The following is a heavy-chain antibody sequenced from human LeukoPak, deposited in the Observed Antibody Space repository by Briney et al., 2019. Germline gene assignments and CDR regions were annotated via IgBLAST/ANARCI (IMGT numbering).Heavy chain of an antibody. V-gene: IGHV3-20*04. D-gene: IGHD6-19*01. J-gene: IGHJ4*02. Sequence: PGGSLRLSCAASGFTVDDHGMSWVRHVPGKGLEWVSGINGKGGSTTYGDSVKGRFTIPRENAKNSLYLQMKSLRAEHTALYYCAGGDRNGWYFDYWGQGNLVTVSS. CDR3: AGGDRNGWYFDY. CDR1: GFTVDDHG. CDR2: INGKGGST.